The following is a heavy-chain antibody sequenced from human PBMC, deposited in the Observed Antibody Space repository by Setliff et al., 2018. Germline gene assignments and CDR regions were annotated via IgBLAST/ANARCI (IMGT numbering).Heavy chain of an antibody. CDR2: MSHRGRT. J-gene: IGHJ3*02. V-gene: IGHV4-39*07. D-gene: IGHD1-1*01. CDR1: GGSISSGSYY. Sequence: SETLSLTCSVSGGSISSGSYYWGWIRQPPGKGLEWTVTMSHRGRTYYNPSLKRRVNMSADSSKNNLSLRLKYVTAADTAVYYCAREDWNGNAFDIWGPGTMVT. CDR3: AREDWNGNAFDI.